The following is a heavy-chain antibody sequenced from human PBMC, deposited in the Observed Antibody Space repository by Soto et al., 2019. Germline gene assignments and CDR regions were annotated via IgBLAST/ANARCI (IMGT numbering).Heavy chain of an antibody. CDR3: ARVRAYDSSGYVYYGMDV. CDR1: GFTFSSYG. J-gene: IGHJ6*02. D-gene: IGHD3-22*01. CDR2: IWYDGSNK. Sequence: GGSLRLSCAAPGFTFSSYGMQWVRQAPGKGLEWVAVIWYDGSNKYYADSVKGRFTISRDNSKNTLYLQMNSLRAEDTAVYYCARVRAYDSSGYVYYGMDVWGQGTTVTVSS. V-gene: IGHV3-33*01.